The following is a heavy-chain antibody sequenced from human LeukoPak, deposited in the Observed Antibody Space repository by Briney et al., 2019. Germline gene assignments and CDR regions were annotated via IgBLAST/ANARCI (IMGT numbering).Heavy chain of an antibody. V-gene: IGHV4-4*07. CDR3: ARDMSGYYYGSRSYGVGMDV. D-gene: IGHD3-10*01. CDR1: GGSISSYY. Sequence: SETLSLTCTVSGGSISSYYWSWIRRPAGKGLEWIGRIYTSGSTNYNPSLKSRVTMSVDTSKNQFSLKLSSVTAADTAVYYCARDMSGYYYGSRSYGVGMDVWGQGTTVTVSS. CDR2: IYTSGST. J-gene: IGHJ6*02.